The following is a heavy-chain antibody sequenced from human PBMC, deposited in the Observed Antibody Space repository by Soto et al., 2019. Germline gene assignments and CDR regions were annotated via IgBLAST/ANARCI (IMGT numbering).Heavy chain of an antibody. Sequence: QVQLQESGPGLVKPSQTLSLTCSVSGGSISTGGDYWSWIRQHPGKGLEWIGYIYYSGSTYYNPSLKSRVTISVDTSKNHFSLKLNSVTAADTAVYFCARVGITGTIDAFDIWGQGTMVTVSS. V-gene: IGHV4-31*03. CDR1: GGSISTGGDY. CDR3: ARVGITGTIDAFDI. D-gene: IGHD1-20*01. CDR2: IYYSGST. J-gene: IGHJ3*02.